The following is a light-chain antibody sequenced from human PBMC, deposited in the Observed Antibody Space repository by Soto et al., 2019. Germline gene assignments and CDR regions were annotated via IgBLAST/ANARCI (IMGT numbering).Light chain of an antibody. CDR2: GAS. CDR1: QSVGSNY. CDR3: QQFSSYPLT. J-gene: IGKJ4*01. V-gene: IGKV3-20*01. Sequence: EIVLTQSPCTPSLSPGERATLSCRASQSVGSNYLAWYQQKPGQAPRILIFGASGRATGIPDRFSGSGSGTDFTLTISRLEPEDFAVYYCQQFSSYPLTFGGGTKVDIK.